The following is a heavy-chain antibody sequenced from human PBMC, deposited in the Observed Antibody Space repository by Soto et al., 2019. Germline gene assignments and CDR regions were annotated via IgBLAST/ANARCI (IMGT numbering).Heavy chain of an antibody. CDR3: ARDQGYYSY. CDR2: IYYSGST. D-gene: IGHD2-15*01. Sequence: PSETLSLTCTVSGGSVSSGSYYWSWIRQPPGKGLEWIGYIYYSGSTNYNPSLKSRVTISVDTSKNQFSLKLSSVTAADTAVYYCARDQGYYSYWGQGTLVTVSS. V-gene: IGHV4-61*01. CDR1: GGSVSSGSYY. J-gene: IGHJ4*02.